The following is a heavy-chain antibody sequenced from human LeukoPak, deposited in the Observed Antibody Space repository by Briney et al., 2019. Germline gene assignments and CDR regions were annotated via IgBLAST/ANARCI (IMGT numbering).Heavy chain of an antibody. J-gene: IGHJ6*02. D-gene: IGHD6-13*01. CDR3: ARAGRSSSWPNYYYGMDV. CDR2: IYHGGDT. CDR1: GGSITSHSW. V-gene: IGHV4-4*02. Sequence: SETLSLTCAVSGGSITSHSWWSWVRQPPGKGLEWIGEIYHGGDTNYNPSLKSRVTISVDTSKNQFSLKLSSVTAADTAVYYCARAGRSSSWPNYYYGMDVWGQGTTVTVSS.